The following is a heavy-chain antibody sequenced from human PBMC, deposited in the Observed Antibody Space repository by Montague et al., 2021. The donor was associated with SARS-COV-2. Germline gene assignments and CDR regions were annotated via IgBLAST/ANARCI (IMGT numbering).Heavy chain of an antibody. D-gene: IGHD2-15*01. Sequence: SETLSLTCTVSGDSISSYYWNWIRQPPGKGLEWIGYIYNSGTTNYNPSVKSRVTISVDTSKNQFSLKLNSVTAADTAAYYCARGGGYCSGGSCYYWFDPWGQGTLVTVSS. J-gene: IGHJ5*02. CDR3: ARGGGYCSGGSCYYWFDP. CDR1: GDSISSYY. CDR2: IYNSGTT. V-gene: IGHV4-59*01.